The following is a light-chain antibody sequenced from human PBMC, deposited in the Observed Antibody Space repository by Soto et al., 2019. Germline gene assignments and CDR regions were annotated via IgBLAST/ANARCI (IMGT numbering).Light chain of an antibody. CDR3: SSYAGSNNYV. CDR2: EVT. Sequence: QSALTQPPSASGSPGQSVTISCTGTSSDVGGYNYVSWYQRHPGKAPKLMIFEVTKRPSGVPDRFSGSKSGNTASLTVSGLQAADESDYYCSSYAGSNNYVFGAGTKLTVL. CDR1: SSDVGGYNY. V-gene: IGLV2-8*01. J-gene: IGLJ1*01.